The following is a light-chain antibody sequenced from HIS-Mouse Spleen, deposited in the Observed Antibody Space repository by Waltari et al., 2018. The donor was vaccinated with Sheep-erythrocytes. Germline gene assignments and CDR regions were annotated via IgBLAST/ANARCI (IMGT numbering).Light chain of an antibody. Sequence: QSALTQPASVSGSPGQSIPISCTGTSSDVGCYHYVPWYQQHPGKAPKLMIYDVSNRPSGVSNRFSGSKSGNTASLTISGLQAEDEADYYCSSYTSSSTSWVFGGGTKLTVL. J-gene: IGLJ3*02. CDR1: SSDVGCYHY. CDR3: SSYTSSSTSWV. CDR2: DVS. V-gene: IGLV2-14*03.